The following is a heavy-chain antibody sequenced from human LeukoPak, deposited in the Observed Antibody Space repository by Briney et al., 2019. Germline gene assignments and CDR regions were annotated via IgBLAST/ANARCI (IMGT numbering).Heavy chain of an antibody. CDR2: IRYDGSNK. CDR1: GFTFSSYG. D-gene: IGHD3-22*01. V-gene: IGHV3-30*02. J-gene: IGHJ4*02. CDR3: AKVRKYGVVVITENLAFDY. Sequence: GGSLRLSCAASGFTFSSYGMHWVRQAPGKGLEWVAFIRYDGSNKYYADSVKGRFTISRDNSKNTLYLQMNSLRAEDTAVYYCAKVRKYGVVVITENLAFDYWGQGTLVTVSS.